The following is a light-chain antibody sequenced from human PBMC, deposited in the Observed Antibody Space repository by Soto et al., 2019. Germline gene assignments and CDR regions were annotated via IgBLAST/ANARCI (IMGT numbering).Light chain of an antibody. J-gene: IGKJ5*01. CDR1: QSVSSK. CDR3: QQYNNWPPIT. Sequence: EIVMTQSPATLSVSPGERATLSCRASQSVSSKLAWYQQKPGQAPRLLIYGASTRATGIPARFSGSGSGTEFTLTLSSLQSEDFAVYYCQQYNNWPPITLGQGKRLEIK. CDR2: GAS. V-gene: IGKV3-15*01.